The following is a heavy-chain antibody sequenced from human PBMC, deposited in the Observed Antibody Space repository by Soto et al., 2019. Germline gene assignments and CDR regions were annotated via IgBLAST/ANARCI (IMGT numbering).Heavy chain of an antibody. D-gene: IGHD1-20*01. V-gene: IGHV1-46*01. J-gene: IGHJ5*02. CDR2: VNPSGGST. CDR3: ARDEGTITGTPSA. Sequence: ASVKVSCKASGYTFTSYYMHWVRQAPGQGLEWMGIVNPSGGSTSYAQKFQGRVTMTRDTSTSTVYMELSSLRSEDTAVYYCARDEGTITGTPSAWGQGTLVTVSS. CDR1: GYTFTSYY.